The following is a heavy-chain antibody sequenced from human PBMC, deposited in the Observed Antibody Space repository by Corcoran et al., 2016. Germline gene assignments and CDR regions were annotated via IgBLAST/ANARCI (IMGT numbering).Heavy chain of an antibody. CDR2: IYYSGST. V-gene: IGHV4-59*01. Sequence: QVQLQESGPGLVKPSETLSLTCTVSGGSISSYYWSWIRQPPGKGLEWIGYIYYSGSTNYNPSLTSRVTISVDTSKNQFSLKLSAVTAADTDVDYCTAGRDGYNSLFDYWGQGTLVSGSS. J-gene: IGHJ4*02. CDR1: GGSISSYY. D-gene: IGHD5-12*01. CDR3: TAGRDGYNSLFDY.